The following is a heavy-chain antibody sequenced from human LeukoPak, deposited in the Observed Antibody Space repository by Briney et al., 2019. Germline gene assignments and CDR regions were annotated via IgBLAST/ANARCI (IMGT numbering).Heavy chain of an antibody. CDR3: AKKLTPSSGWYWDY. CDR1: ASTFSSYA. V-gene: IGHV3-23*01. Sequence: PGGSLRLSCAASASTFSSYAMSWVRQAPGKGLEWVSVISGGGDYTYYADSVRGRFTISRDNSKNTLYLQMNSLRAEDTAIYYCAKKLTPSSGWYWDYWGQGTLVTVSS. CDR2: ISGGGDYT. J-gene: IGHJ4*02. D-gene: IGHD6-19*01.